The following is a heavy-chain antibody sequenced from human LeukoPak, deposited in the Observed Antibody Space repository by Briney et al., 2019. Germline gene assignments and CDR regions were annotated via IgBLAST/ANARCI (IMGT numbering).Heavy chain of an antibody. J-gene: IGHJ4*02. CDR2: ISAYNGNT. CDR3: ARDPGVWELPQDY. V-gene: IGHV1-18*01. CDR1: GGTFSSYA. D-gene: IGHD1-26*01. Sequence: GSSVKVSCKASGGTFSSYAISWVRQAPGQGLEWMGWISAYNGNTNYAQKLQGRVTMTTDTSTSTAYMELRSLRSDDTAVYYCARDPGVWELPQDYWGQGTLVTVSS.